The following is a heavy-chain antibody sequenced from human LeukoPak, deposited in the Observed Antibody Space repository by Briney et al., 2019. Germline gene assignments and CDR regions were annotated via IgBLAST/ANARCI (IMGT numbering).Heavy chain of an antibody. J-gene: IGHJ6*02. Sequence: PGGSLRLSCAASGFTVTNNYMSWVRQAPGKGLEWVSVIYAGGSTSYADSVKGRFTISRDSSNNTLYLQMNSLRAEDTAVYYCAREGYAAGTRYGMDVWGQGTTVTVSS. D-gene: IGHD3-10*01. CDR1: GFTVTNNY. CDR2: IYAGGST. V-gene: IGHV3-66*01. CDR3: AREGYAAGTRYGMDV.